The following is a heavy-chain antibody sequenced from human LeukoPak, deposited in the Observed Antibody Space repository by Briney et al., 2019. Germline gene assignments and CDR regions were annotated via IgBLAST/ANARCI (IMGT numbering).Heavy chain of an antibody. J-gene: IGHJ4*02. Sequence: GGSLRLSCAASGFTFSSNAMSWVRQAPGTGLEWVSAISGSGGSTYYADSVKGRFTISRDNSKNTLYLQMNSLRAEDTAVYYCAKRAYDSSGSQDYWGQGTLVTVSS. CDR1: GFTFSSNA. CDR2: ISGSGGST. D-gene: IGHD3-22*01. CDR3: AKRAYDSSGSQDY. V-gene: IGHV3-23*01.